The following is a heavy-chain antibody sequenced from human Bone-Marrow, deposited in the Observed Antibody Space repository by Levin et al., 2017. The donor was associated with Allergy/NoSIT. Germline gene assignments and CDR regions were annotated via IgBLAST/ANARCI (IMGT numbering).Heavy chain of an antibody. J-gene: IGHJ4*02. V-gene: IGHV3-15*01. CDR1: GFTFSNAW. D-gene: IGHD3-22*01. CDR3: EATYYYDTNAPPVDY. CDR2: IKSKSAGGTT. Sequence: LSLTCAASGFTFSNAWMNWVRQAPGKGLEWVGRIKSKSAGGTTDYSAPVKGRFTISRDDSKNTLFLQMNSLKIEDTAVYYCEATYYYDTNAPPVDYWGQGALVTVSS.